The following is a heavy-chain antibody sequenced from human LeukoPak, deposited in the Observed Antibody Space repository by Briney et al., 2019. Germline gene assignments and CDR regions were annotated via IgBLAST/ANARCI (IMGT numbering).Heavy chain of an antibody. D-gene: IGHD7-27*01. Sequence: ASVKVSCKASGYTFIHYLIHWVRQAPGQGLEWMGRINSNSGVTEYTQNFQGRVTMTRDTSITTVYMELSSLTSDDTAVYYCARDLSSTSNWGLDYWGQGTLVTVSS. CDR1: GYTFIHYL. CDR3: ARDLSSTSNWGLDY. J-gene: IGHJ4*02. CDR2: INSNSGVT. V-gene: IGHV1-2*06.